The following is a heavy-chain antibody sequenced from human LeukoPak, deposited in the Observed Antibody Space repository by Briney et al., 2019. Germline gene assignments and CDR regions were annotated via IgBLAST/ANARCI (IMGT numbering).Heavy chain of an antibody. CDR2: IRYDGSNK. J-gene: IGHJ4*02. V-gene: IGHV3-30*02. D-gene: IGHD3-10*01. CDR1: GFTFSSYG. CDR3: AKVSGSGSYPAH. Sequence: GGSLRLSCAASGFTFSSYGMHWVSQAPGKGLEWVAFIRYDGSNKYYADSVKGRFSISRDNSKNTLYLQMNSLRAEDTAVYYCAKVSGSGSYPAHWGQGTLVTVSS.